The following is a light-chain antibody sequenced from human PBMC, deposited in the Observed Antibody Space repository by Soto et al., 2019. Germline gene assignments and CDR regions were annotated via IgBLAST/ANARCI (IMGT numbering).Light chain of an antibody. CDR2: GAS. V-gene: IGKV3-15*01. Sequence: EIVMTQSPATLSVSPGERATLSCRASQSVSSNLAWYQQKPGQAPRLLIYGASTRATGIPARFSGSGSGTEFTLTFGSLQSEDFAVSYCQQYNNWPITFGPGTKVDIK. CDR1: QSVSSN. CDR3: QQYNNWPIT. J-gene: IGKJ3*01.